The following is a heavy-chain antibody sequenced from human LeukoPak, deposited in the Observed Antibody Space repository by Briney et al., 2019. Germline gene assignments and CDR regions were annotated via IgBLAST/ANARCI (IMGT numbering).Heavy chain of an antibody. V-gene: IGHV4-39*07. CDR3: ASVTGSYYFYYYMAV. J-gene: IGHJ6*03. CDR1: SGSISSSSYN. D-gene: IGHD2/OR15-2a*01. Sequence: SETLSLTCTVSSGSISSSSYNWGWIRQPPGKGLEWIGSIYYSGSTYYNASLKSRVTIPVDTSKNQFSLKLSSVTAADTAVYYCASVTGSYYFYYYMAVWGKGTTVTVSS. CDR2: IYYSGST.